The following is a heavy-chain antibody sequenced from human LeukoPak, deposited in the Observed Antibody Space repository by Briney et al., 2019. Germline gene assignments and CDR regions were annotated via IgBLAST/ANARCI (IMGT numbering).Heavy chain of an antibody. CDR3: AKDLSGGSYYYFDY. CDR1: GFTFSRYG. CDR2: IWYDGSNK. Sequence: PGRSLTLSCAASGFTFSRYGMHWVRQAPGKGLEWVAVIWYDGSNKYYVDSVKGRFTIFRDVSKNTLYLQMNSLRAEDTAVYYCAKDLSGGSYYYFDYWGQGTLVTVSS. D-gene: IGHD1-26*01. V-gene: IGHV3-33*06. J-gene: IGHJ4*02.